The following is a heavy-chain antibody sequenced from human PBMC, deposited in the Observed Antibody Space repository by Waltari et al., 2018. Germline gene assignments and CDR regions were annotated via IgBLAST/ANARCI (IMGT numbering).Heavy chain of an antibody. CDR1: GYTLTELS. Sequence: QVQLVQSGAEVKKPGASVKVSCKVSGYTLTELSMHWVRQAPGKGLEWMGGVGPEDGETTYAQKFQGRVTRTEETSTDTAYMELSSLRSEDTAVYYCATGPRERWLQPGLSYWGQGTLVTVSS. D-gene: IGHD5-12*01. J-gene: IGHJ4*02. CDR2: VGPEDGET. V-gene: IGHV1-24*01. CDR3: ATGPRERWLQPGLSY.